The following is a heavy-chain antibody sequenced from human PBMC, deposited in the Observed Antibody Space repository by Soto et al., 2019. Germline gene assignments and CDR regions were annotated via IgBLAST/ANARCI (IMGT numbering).Heavy chain of an antibody. J-gene: IGHJ5*02. Sequence: DVQLVESGGGLVQPGRSLRLSCAASGFTFDDYAMHWVRQAPGKGLEWVSGISWNSGSIGYADSVKGRFTISRDNAKNSLYLQMNSLRAEDTALYYCAKGDWFDPWGQGTLVTVSS. CDR1: GFTFDDYA. V-gene: IGHV3-9*01. CDR3: AKGDWFDP. CDR2: ISWNSGSI.